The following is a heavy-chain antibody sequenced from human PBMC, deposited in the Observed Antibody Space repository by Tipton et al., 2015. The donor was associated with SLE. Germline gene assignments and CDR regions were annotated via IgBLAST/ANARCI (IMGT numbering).Heavy chain of an antibody. CDR1: GGSIISSSHY. CDR2: IYYSGSP. CDR3: ARRLAWQLGVVGWFDP. J-gene: IGHJ5*02. V-gene: IGHV4-39*01. Sequence: LRLSCTVSGGSIISSSHYWGWIRQPPGKGLEYIGSIYYSGSPYYNPSLKSRVTISLDTPKNQFSLKLSSVTAADTAVYYCARRLAWQLGVVGWFDPWGQGTLVTVSS. D-gene: IGHD6-6*01.